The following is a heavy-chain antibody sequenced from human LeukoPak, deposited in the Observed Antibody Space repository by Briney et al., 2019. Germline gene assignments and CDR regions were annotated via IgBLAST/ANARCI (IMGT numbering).Heavy chain of an antibody. J-gene: IGHJ5*02. Sequence: GGSLRLSCAASGFTFSSYSMNWVRQAPGKGLEWVSYISSSGSTIDYADSVKGRFTISRDNARNTLFLQMNSLRVEDTALYYCARDRPHNWFDPWGPGTLVTVSS. CDR1: GFTFSSYS. CDR3: ARDRPHNWFDP. V-gene: IGHV3-48*01. CDR2: ISSSGSTI.